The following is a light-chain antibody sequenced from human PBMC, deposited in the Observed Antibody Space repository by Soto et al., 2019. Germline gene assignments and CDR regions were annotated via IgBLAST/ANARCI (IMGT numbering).Light chain of an antibody. CDR3: AAWDDSLNGYV. CDR1: SSKIGTNA. Sequence: QSVLTQLPSASGTPGQRVTISCSGGSSKIGTNAVNWYQQLPGTAPKLLIYNNNQRPSGVPDRFSGSKSGTSASLAISGLQSEDEADYYCAAWDDSLNGYVFGTGTKVTVL. J-gene: IGLJ1*01. CDR2: NNN. V-gene: IGLV1-44*01.